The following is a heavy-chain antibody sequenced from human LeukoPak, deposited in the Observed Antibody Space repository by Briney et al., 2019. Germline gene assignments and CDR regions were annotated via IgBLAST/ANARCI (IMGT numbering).Heavy chain of an antibody. CDR1: GGTFSSYA. CDR3: ARDETHRGPYAFDI. CDR2: IIPIFGTA. Sequence: GASVKVSCKASGGTFSSYAISWVRQAPGQGLEWMGGIIPIFGTANYAQKFQGRVTITTDESTSTAYMELSSLRSEDTAVYYCARDETHRGPYAFDIWGQGTMVTVSS. V-gene: IGHV1-69*05. J-gene: IGHJ3*02. D-gene: IGHD1-14*01.